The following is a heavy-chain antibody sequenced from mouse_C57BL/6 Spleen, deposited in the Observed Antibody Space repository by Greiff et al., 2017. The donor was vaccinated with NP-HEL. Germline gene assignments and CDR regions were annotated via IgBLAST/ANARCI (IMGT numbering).Heavy chain of an antibody. Sequence: QVQLKQPGAELVKPGASVKVSCKASGYTFTSYWMHWVKQRPGQGLEWIGRIHPADGDTNYNQKFKGKATLTVDKSSSTAYMQLSSLTSEDTAVYYCDIGITTVGYYAMGYWGQVATVTVSS. CDR3: DIGITTVGYYAMGY. V-gene: IGHV1-74*01. J-gene: IGHJ4*01. D-gene: IGHD1-1*01. CDR1: GYTFTSYW. CDR2: IHPADGDT.